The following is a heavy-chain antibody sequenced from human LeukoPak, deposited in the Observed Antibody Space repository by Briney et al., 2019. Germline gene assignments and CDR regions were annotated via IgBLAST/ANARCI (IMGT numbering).Heavy chain of an antibody. CDR1: GYSFTSYW. V-gene: IGHV5-51*01. J-gene: IGHJ4*02. CDR2: FSPGDSET. CDR3: ARWPRGPTSDYFDY. D-gene: IGHD3-10*01. Sequence: GESLKISCQGSGYSFTSYWIGWVRQMPGRGLDWMGIFSPGDSETRYSPSFQGQVTISADSSISTAYLQWSSLKASDTAIYYCARWPRGPTSDYFDYWGQGTLVTVSS.